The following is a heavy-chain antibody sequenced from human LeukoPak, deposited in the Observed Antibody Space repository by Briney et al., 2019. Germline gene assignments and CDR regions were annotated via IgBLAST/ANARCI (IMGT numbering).Heavy chain of an antibody. J-gene: IGHJ5*02. CDR1: GFTFSSYS. D-gene: IGHD2-8*01. V-gene: IGHV3-48*01. Sequence: GGSLRLSCAASGFTFSSYSMNWVRQAPGKGLEWVSYISSSSTIYYADSVKGRFTISRDNAKNSLYLQMNSLRAEDTAVYYCARGGAHILLMGYAENWFDPWGQGTLVTVSS. CDR3: ARGGAHILLMGYAENWFDP. CDR2: ISSSSTI.